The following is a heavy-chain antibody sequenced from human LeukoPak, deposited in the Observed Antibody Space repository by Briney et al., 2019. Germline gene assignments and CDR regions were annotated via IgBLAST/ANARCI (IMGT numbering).Heavy chain of an antibody. D-gene: IGHD4-17*01. V-gene: IGHV3-23*01. CDR2: ISNSGGST. CDR1: GFSFSTYV. CDR3: AKDVYGDYGGLVY. Sequence: GGSLRLSCAASGFSFSTYVMSWVRQAPGKGLEWVSGISNSGGSTYYADSVKGRFTISRDNSKNTLYLQMNSLRAEDTAVYYCAKDVYGDYGGLVYWGQGTLVTVSS. J-gene: IGHJ4*02.